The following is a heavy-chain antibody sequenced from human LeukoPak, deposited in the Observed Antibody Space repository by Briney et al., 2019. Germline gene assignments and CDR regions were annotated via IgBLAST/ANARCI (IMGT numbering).Heavy chain of an antibody. CDR2: IKQDGSEK. J-gene: IGHJ6*04. D-gene: IGHD3-22*01. Sequence: GGSLRLSCVASGFTFFSYAMSWVRQAPGKGLEWVANIKQDGSEKYYVDSVKGRFTISRDNAKNSLYLQMNSLRAEDTAVYYCARGPTMKMDVWGKGTTVTVSS. CDR3: ARGPTMKMDV. CDR1: GFTFFSYA. V-gene: IGHV3-7*01.